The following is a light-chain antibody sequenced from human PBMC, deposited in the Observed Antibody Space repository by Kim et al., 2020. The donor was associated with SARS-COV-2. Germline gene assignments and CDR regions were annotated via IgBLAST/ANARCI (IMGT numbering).Light chain of an antibody. CDR1: QVIATD. V-gene: IGKV3-15*01. CDR2: GAS. Sequence: SPGEGAAPSCRASQVIATDSTWYQRNPSQAPRLLGSGASARATGIPARYSGSGSGTEFTLTISSLQSEGFAVYYCQQYNSWPPGTFVQGTKMGIK. CDR3: QQYNSWPPGT. J-gene: IGKJ1*01.